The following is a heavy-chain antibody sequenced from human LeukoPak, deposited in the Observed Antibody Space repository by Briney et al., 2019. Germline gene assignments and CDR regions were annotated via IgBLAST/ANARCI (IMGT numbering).Heavy chain of an antibody. J-gene: IGHJ5*02. V-gene: IGHV1-46*01. CDR2: IHPGVGST. Sequence: ASVKVSCKASGYTFSTYYIHWVRQAPGEGLKWVGLIHPGVGSTNYAQKFRGRVTMTTDTATTTVHMELTSLKSEDTAVYYCARDRPHNWFDPWGQGTLVTVSP. CDR1: GYTFSTYY. CDR3: ARDRPHNWFDP.